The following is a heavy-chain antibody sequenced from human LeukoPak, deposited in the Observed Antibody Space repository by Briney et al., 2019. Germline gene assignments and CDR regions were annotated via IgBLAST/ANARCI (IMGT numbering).Heavy chain of an antibody. V-gene: IGHV3-48*04. D-gene: IGHD3-22*01. Sequence: GGSLRLSCEASGFTFSNHAMNWVRQAPGKGLEWVSYISRSSNSIYYADSVEGRFTVSRDNAQSSLYLQMNSLRAEDTAVYYCARNTGSGYYSNNWFDPWGQGTLVTVSS. CDR1: GFTFSNHA. CDR3: ARNTGSGYYSNNWFDP. J-gene: IGHJ5*02. CDR2: ISRSSNSI.